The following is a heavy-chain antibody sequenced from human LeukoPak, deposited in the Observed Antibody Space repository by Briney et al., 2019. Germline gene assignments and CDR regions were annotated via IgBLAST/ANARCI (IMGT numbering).Heavy chain of an antibody. V-gene: IGHV3-48*01. Sequence: PGGSLRLSCAASGFSFSSENMNWVRQAPGKGPEGISWITGSGSGIIYADSVKGRFTISRDNAKNSLFLQMNSLRVEDTAVYYCARDKDYGFSYWGQGTLVTVSS. J-gene: IGHJ4*02. CDR3: ARDKDYGFSY. D-gene: IGHD4-17*01. CDR2: ITGSGSGI. CDR1: GFSFSSEN.